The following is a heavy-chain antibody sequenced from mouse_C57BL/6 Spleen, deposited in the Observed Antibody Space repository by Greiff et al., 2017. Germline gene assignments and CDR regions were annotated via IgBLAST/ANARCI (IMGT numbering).Heavy chain of an antibody. CDR1: GFSLTSYA. CDR2: IWTGGGT. J-gene: IGHJ2*01. CDR3: ATIYYYGSSRYFDY. V-gene: IGHV2-9-1*01. D-gene: IGHD1-1*01. Sequence: VQGVESGPGLVAPSQSLSITCTVSGFSLTSYAISWVRQPPGKGLEWLGVIWTGGGTNYNSALKSRLSISKDNSKSQVFLKMNSLQTDDTARYYCATIYYYGSSRYFDYWGQGTTLTVSS.